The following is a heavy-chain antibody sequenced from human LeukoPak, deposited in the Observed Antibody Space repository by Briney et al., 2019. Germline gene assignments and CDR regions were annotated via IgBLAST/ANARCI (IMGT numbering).Heavy chain of an antibody. CDR3: ARGSRIYGSGSYIDY. J-gene: IGHJ4*02. CDR2: INPSGGST. V-gene: IGHV1-46*01. CDR1: GYTFTSYY. Sequence: ASVKVSCKASGYTFTSYYMHWVRQAPGQGLEWMGIINPSGGSTSYAQKFQGRVTMTRDTSTSTVYMELSSLRSEDTAVYYCARGSRIYGSGSYIDYWGQGTLVTVSS. D-gene: IGHD3-10*01.